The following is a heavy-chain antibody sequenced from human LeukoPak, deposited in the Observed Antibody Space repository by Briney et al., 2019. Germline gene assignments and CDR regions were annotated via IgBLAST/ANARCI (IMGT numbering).Heavy chain of an antibody. CDR3: GRYTVGVDY. CDR1: GFTFSNFE. CDR2: ISGSGSYI. Sequence: PRGSPRLSRAASGFTFSNFEMNWVRQAPRKGLEWVSYISGSGSYIYDSDSVKGRFTISRENAKNALYLQMNSLRAEDTAVYYCGRYTVGVDYWGQRTLVTVSS. V-gene: IGHV3-48*03. D-gene: IGHD4-23*01. J-gene: IGHJ4*02.